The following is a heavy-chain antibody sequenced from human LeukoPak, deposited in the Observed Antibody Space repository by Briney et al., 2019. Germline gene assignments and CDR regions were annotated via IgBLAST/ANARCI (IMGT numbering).Heavy chain of an antibody. V-gene: IGHV3-23*01. J-gene: IGHJ4*02. CDR3: AKEDRITMIVVVITFDY. Sequence: PGGSLRLSCAASGFTFSNYAMSWLRQAPGKGLEWVSTIGNSGGSTYYADSVKGRFTIARDDPENTLFLQMNSLRAEDTAVYYCAKEDRITMIVVVITFDYWGQGTLVTVSS. D-gene: IGHD3-22*01. CDR2: IGNSGGST. CDR1: GFTFSNYA.